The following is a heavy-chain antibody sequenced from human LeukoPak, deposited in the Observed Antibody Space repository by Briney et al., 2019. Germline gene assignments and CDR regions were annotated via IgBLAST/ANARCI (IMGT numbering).Heavy chain of an antibody. CDR3: ARETLMPDY. Sequence: GGSLRLSCAASGFTFSSYAMLWVRQAPGKGVEWVAVISYHGSNKYYADSVKGRFTISRDNSKNTLYLQMNSLRAEDTAVYYCARETLMPDYWGQGTPVTVSS. D-gene: IGHD2-8*01. CDR2: ISYHGSNK. V-gene: IGHV3-30-3*01. J-gene: IGHJ4*02. CDR1: GFTFSSYA.